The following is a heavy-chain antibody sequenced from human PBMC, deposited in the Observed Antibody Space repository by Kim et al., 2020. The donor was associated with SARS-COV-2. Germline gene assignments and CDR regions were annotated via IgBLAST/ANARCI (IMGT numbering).Heavy chain of an antibody. CDR2: IYYSGST. CDR1: GGSISSSSYY. V-gene: IGHV4-39*07. CDR3: ARDPLGATILGIKWYYYGMDV. J-gene: IGHJ6*02. D-gene: IGHD5-12*01. Sequence: SETLSLTCTVSGGSISSSSYYWGWIRQPPGKGLEWIGSIYYSGSTYYNPSLKSRVTLSVDTSKSQFSLKLSSVTAADTAMYYCARDPLGATILGIKWYYYGMDVWGQGTTVTVSS.